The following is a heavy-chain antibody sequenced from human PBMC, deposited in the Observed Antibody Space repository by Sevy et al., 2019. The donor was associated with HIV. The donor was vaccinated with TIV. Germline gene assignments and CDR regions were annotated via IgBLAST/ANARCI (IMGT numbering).Heavy chain of an antibody. J-gene: IGHJ4*02. D-gene: IGHD6-13*01. CDR3: ARGEAAGGTPIDY. V-gene: IGHV1-18*04. CDR1: GYTFTSYG. CDR2: INGYNGNT. Sequence: ASVKVSCKASGYTFTSYGISWVRQAPGQGLEWMGWINGYNGNTNYGQKLQGRVTMTTDTSTNTSYMELRSLRSDDTAVYYWARGEAAGGTPIDYWGQGTLVTVSS.